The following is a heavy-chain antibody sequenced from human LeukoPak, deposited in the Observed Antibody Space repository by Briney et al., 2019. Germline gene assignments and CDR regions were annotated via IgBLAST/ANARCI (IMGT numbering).Heavy chain of an antibody. D-gene: IGHD1-14*01. CDR1: GGSISSGSYY. J-gene: IGHJ4*02. CDR2: IYTSGST. Sequence: SETLSLTCTVSGGSISSGSYYCSWIRQPAGKGLEWIGRIYTSGSTNYNPSLKSRVTISVDTSKNQFSLKLSSVTAADTAVYYCARALSRNPAEDYWGQGTLVTVSS. V-gene: IGHV4-61*02. CDR3: ARALSRNPAEDY.